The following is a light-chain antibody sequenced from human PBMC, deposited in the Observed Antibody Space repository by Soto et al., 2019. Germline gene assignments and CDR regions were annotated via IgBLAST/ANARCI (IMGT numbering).Light chain of an antibody. V-gene: IGLV2-14*01. CDR3: YSYTSSSTPYV. J-gene: IGLJ1*01. Sequence: QSVLTQPASVSGSPGQSITISCTGTSSDVGGYNYVSWYQQHPGKAPKLMIYDVSSRPSGVSNRFSGSKSGNTASLTISGLQAEDEADCYSYTSSSTPYVFGTGTKVTVL. CDR2: DVS. CDR1: SSDVGGYNY.